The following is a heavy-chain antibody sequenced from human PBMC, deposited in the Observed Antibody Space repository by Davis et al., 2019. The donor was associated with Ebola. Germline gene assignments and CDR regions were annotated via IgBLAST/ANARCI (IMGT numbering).Heavy chain of an antibody. CDR3: ARDLGQWLAYYYYGMDV. V-gene: IGHV3-30*03. CDR1: GFTFSTSS. CDR2: ILYDGSNK. J-gene: IGHJ6*04. Sequence: GESLKISCAASGFTFSTSSMSWVRQAPGKGLEWVAVILYDGSNKYYADSVKGRFTISRDNSKNTLYLQMNSLRSEDTAVYYCARDLGQWLAYYYYGMDVWGKGTAVTVSS. D-gene: IGHD6-19*01.